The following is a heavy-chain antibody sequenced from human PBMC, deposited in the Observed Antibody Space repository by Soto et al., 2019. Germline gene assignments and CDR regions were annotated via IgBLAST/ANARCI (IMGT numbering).Heavy chain of an antibody. CDR2: ISSNGGPI. CDR1: GFTFSSYA. J-gene: IGHJ4*02. Sequence: PGGSLRLSCVVSGFTFSSYAMHWVRQAPGKGLEYVSSISSNGGPIYYAESVKGRFTVSRDNARNSQYLQMNSLRDEDTAVYYCVREDILGVRSFDYWGQGTLVTVSS. D-gene: IGHD3-9*01. V-gene: IGHV3-64*04. CDR3: VREDILGVRSFDY.